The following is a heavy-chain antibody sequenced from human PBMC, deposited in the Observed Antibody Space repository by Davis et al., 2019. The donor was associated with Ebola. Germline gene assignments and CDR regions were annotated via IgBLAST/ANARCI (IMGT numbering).Heavy chain of an antibody. Sequence: ASVKVSCKASGYTFTSYGISWVRQAPGQGLEWMGWISAYNGNTNYAQKLQARVTITRDTSASTVYMELSSLRSEDTAVYYCAREGGLVRGVVITWKNGMDVWGQGTTVTVSS. J-gene: IGHJ6*02. CDR1: GYTFTSYG. CDR2: ISAYNGNT. CDR3: AREGGLVRGVVITWKNGMDV. V-gene: IGHV1-18*01. D-gene: IGHD3-10*01.